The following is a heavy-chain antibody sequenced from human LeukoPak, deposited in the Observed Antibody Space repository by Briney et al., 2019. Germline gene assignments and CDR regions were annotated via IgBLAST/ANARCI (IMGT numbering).Heavy chain of an antibody. CDR3: TRDGPGPDYRSGGYCYSLH. V-gene: IGHV3-7*01. CDR2: INQDGSET. Sequence: PGGSLRLSCAASGFTFSSSWMKWVRQAPGKGLEWVAKINQDGSETYYVDSVKGRFTISRDNAKNSLYLKMTSLRHEDTAVYYCTRDGPGPDYRSGGYCYSLHWGQGALVTVSS. D-gene: IGHD2-15*01. J-gene: IGHJ4*02. CDR1: GFTFSSSW.